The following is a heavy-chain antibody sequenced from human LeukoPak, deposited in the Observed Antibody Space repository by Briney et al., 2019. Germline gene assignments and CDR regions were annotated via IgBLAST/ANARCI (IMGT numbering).Heavy chain of an antibody. CDR2: INHSGST. Sequence: SETLSHTCAVYGGSFNGYYWSWIRQPPGKGLEWIGEINHSGSTNYNPSLKSRVTISVDTSKNQFSLKLSSVTAADTAVYYCARGRFSSSYPLDYWGQGTLVTVSS. J-gene: IGHJ4*02. V-gene: IGHV4-34*01. D-gene: IGHD6-6*01. CDR1: GGSFNGYY. CDR3: ARGRFSSSYPLDY.